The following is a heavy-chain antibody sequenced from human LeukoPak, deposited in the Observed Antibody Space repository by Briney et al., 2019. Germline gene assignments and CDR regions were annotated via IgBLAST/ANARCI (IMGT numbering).Heavy chain of an antibody. D-gene: IGHD6-19*01. Sequence: PSETLSLTCAVYGGSFSGYYWGWIRQPPGKGLEWIGEINHSGSTNYNPSLKSRVTISVDTSKNQFSLKLSSVTAADTAVYYCARSIAVASPFDYWGQGTLVTVSS. CDR1: GGSFSGYY. CDR3: ARSIAVASPFDY. CDR2: INHSGST. V-gene: IGHV4-34*01. J-gene: IGHJ4*02.